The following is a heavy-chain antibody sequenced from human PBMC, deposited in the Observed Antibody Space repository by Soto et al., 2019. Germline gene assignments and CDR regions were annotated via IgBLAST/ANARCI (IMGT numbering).Heavy chain of an antibody. CDR2: ISGSGGST. Sequence: EVQLLESGGGLVQPGGSLRLSCAASGFTFSSYAMSWVRQAPGKGLEWVSAISGSGGSTYYADSVKGRFTISRDNPKNPLYLHMNTLRAEDTAVYYCAKYPLGYGDYAPFDYWGQGTLVTVSS. V-gene: IGHV3-23*01. D-gene: IGHD4-17*01. CDR3: AKYPLGYGDYAPFDY. J-gene: IGHJ4*02. CDR1: GFTFSSYA.